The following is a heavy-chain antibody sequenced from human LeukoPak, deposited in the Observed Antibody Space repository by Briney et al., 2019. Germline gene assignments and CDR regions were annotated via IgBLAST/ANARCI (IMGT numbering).Heavy chain of an antibody. D-gene: IGHD6-13*01. J-gene: IGHJ4*02. Sequence: GGSLRLSCAASGFTFSSYWMHWVRQAPGKGLVWVSRINSDGSSTSYADSVKGRFTISRDNSKNTLYLQMNSLRAEDTAVYYCAKETSGPPGIAAAGTPTFDYWGQGTLVTVSS. CDR3: AKETSGPPGIAAAGTPTFDY. V-gene: IGHV3-74*01. CDR2: INSDGSST. CDR1: GFTFSSYW.